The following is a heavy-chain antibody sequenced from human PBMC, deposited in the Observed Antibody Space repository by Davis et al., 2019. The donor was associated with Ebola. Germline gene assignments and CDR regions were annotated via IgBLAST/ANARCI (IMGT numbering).Heavy chain of an antibody. CDR1: GFSVSDNY. D-gene: IGHD2-15*01. CDR3: AKDRCSGGSCHLDY. V-gene: IGHV3-53*05. J-gene: IGHJ4*02. CDR2: IYNVYTM. Sequence: PGGSLRLSCEASGFSVSDNYMNWVRQAPGKGLEWVSVIYNVYTMYYADSVKGRFTISRDNAKNSLYLQMNSLRSDDTALYYCAKDRCSGGSCHLDYWGQGTLVTVSS.